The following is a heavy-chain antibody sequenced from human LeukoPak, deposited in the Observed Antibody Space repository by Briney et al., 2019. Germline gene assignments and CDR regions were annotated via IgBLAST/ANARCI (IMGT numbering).Heavy chain of an antibody. V-gene: IGHV4-39*01. Sequence: SETLSLTCTVSGGSISSSSYYWGWIRQPPGKGLEWIGSIYYSGSTYYNPSLKSRVTISVDTSKNQFSLKLSSVTAADTAVYYCARTYYDFWSGYAAHYYYGMDVWGQGTTVTVSS. D-gene: IGHD3-3*01. CDR3: ARTYYDFWSGYAAHYYYGMDV. J-gene: IGHJ6*02. CDR1: GGSISSSSYY. CDR2: IYYSGST.